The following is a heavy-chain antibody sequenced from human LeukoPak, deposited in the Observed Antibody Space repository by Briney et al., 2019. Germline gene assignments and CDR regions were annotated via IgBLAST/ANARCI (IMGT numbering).Heavy chain of an antibody. CDR3: ARDRGSGGYFDY. CDR2: TYCRTQWSN. J-gene: IGHJ4*01. CDR1: GDSVSSNRAT. Sequence: SHTLSLSCAISGDSVSSNRATWNWLRQSPSRGLEWLGGTYCRTQWSNDNAVSVKSRITINPDTSKNQCSLQLNSVTPEDKAMYYYARDRGSGGYFDYWGQGTLVTVSS. V-gene: IGHV6-1*01. D-gene: IGHD6-25*01.